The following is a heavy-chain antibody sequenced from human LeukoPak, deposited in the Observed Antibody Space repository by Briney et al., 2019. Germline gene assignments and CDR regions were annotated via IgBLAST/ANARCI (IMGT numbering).Heavy chain of an antibody. Sequence: PGGSLRLSCAASGFSFSTYALSWVCQAPGKGLEWVSATSGNGAKTYYADSVRGRFTISRDNSKNTLYLQMNSLRAEDTAVYYCAKDFGWPFDYWGQGTLVTVSS. CDR1: GFSFSTYA. J-gene: IGHJ4*02. V-gene: IGHV3-23*01. CDR2: TSGNGAKT. D-gene: IGHD6-19*01. CDR3: AKDFGWPFDY.